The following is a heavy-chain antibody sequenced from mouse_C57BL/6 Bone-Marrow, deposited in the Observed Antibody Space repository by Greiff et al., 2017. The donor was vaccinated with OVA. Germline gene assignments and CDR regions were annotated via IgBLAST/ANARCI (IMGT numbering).Heavy chain of an antibody. J-gene: IGHJ2*01. D-gene: IGHD2-2*01. Sequence: QVQLQQSGAELVRPGASVTLSCKASGYTFTDYEMHWVKQTPVHGLEWIGALDPETGGTAYNQKFTGKAILTADKSSSTAYMELRRLTSEDSAVYYCTRWFSYYFDYWGQGTTLTVSS. CDR1: GYTFTDYE. CDR2: LDPETGGT. V-gene: IGHV1-15*01. CDR3: TRWFSYYFDY.